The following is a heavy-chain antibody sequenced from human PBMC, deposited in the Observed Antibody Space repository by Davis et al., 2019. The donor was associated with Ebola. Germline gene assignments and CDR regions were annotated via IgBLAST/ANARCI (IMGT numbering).Heavy chain of an antibody. CDR3: AKSLFVVVPAAMRSFDY. J-gene: IGHJ4*02. Sequence: PGGSLRLSCAASGFTFSSYAMSWVRQAPGKGLEWVSAISGSGGSTYYADSVKGRFTISRDNSKNTLYLQMNSLRAEDTAVYYCAKSLFVVVPAAMRSFDYWGQGTLVTVSS. CDR1: GFTFSSYA. D-gene: IGHD2-2*01. V-gene: IGHV3-23*01. CDR2: ISGSGGST.